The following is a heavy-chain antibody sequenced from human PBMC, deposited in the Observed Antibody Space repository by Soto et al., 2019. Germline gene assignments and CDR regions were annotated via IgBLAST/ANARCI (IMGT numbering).Heavy chain of an antibody. D-gene: IGHD3-16*01. J-gene: IGHJ6*02. V-gene: IGHV1-18*01. Sequence: QVQLVQSGDEVKKPGASVKVSCKASGYIFVNYGIGWVRQAPGQGLEWMGWISPYTGNTHSATKVQGRLTMTTDTSTSTDYMDLGSLTSDDTAVYYCVMVDNYVTPTPQDVWGQGTTVTVSS. CDR3: VMVDNYVTPTPQDV. CDR1: GYIFVNYG. CDR2: ISPYTGNT.